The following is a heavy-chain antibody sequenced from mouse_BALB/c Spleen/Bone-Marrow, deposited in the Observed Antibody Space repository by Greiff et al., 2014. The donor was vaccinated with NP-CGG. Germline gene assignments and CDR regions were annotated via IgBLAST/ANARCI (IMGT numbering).Heavy chain of an antibody. J-gene: IGHJ2*01. CDR3: ARGGLYDGSDY. CDR1: GFNIKDTY. D-gene: IGHD2-3*01. CDR2: IDPANGNT. V-gene: IGHV14-3*02. Sequence: VQLKQSGAELVKPGASVKLSRTASGFNIKDTYMHWVKQRPEQGLEWIGRIDPANGNTKYDPKFQGKATITADTSSNTAYLQLSSLTSEDTAVYYCARGGLYDGSDYWGQGTTLTVSS.